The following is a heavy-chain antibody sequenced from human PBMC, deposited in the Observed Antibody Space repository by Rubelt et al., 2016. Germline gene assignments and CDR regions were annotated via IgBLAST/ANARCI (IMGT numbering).Heavy chain of an antibody. CDR1: NGSITSYY. D-gene: IGHD6-13*01. CDR3: ASIGYSSSWYYFDY. J-gene: IGHJ4*02. CDR2: IYYSGST. Sequence: QVQLQESGPGLVKPSETLSLTCTVSNGSITSYYWTWIRQPPGKGLEWIVYIYYSGSTNYNPSLKSRVTISVDTSKNQCSLKLSSVTAAETAVYYCASIGYSSSWYYFDYWGQGTLVTVSS. V-gene: IGHV4-59*01.